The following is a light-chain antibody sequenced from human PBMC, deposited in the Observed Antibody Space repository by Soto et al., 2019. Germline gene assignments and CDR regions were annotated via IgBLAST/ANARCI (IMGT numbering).Light chain of an antibody. CDR1: QSISSY. Sequence: DIQITQSPSSLSASVGDRVTITCRASQSISSYLNWYQQKPGKAPKLLIYAASSLQSGVPSRFSGSGSGTDVTLTISSLQSEDFATYYCQQSYSTPRTFGLGTKLEIK. CDR2: AAS. CDR3: QQSYSTPRT. V-gene: IGKV1-39*01. J-gene: IGKJ2*01.